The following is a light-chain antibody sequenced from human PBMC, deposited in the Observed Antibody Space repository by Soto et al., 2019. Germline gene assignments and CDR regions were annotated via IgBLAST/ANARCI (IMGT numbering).Light chain of an antibody. J-gene: IGKJ1*01. V-gene: IGKV1-5*01. Sequence: DIQMTQSPSSLSASVGDRVTITCRASESIRTWLAWYQQKPGKAPKLLIYDASSLESGVPSRFSGSGSGTEFSLTSSSLQPDDFATYYCQQYNSPEVGQGTKVDSK. CDR2: DAS. CDR3: QQYNSPE. CDR1: ESIRTW.